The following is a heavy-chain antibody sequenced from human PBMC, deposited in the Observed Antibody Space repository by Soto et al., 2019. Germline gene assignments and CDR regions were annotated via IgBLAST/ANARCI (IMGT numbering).Heavy chain of an antibody. D-gene: IGHD3-22*01. CDR2: INHSGST. J-gene: IGHJ4*02. Sequence: SETLSLTCAAYGGSFSGYYWSWIRQPPGKGLEWIGEINHSGSTNYNPSLKSRVTISVDTSKNQFSLRLSSVTAADTAVYYCARFRSNDYYDSSGYLFDYWGQGTLVTVSS. CDR1: GGSFSGYY. V-gene: IGHV4-34*01. CDR3: ARFRSNDYYDSSGYLFDY.